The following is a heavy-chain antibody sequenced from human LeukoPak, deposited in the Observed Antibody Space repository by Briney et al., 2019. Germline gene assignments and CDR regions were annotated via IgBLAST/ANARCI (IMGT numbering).Heavy chain of an antibody. D-gene: IGHD3-9*01. Sequence: GESLKISSQGAGYSFTSYWSGWVGQMPGRGLEWLEVIYPGDAPTRSPPSFHGPGTLSADKSISTAYLQWNSLKASDTAIYYCTRSPEIDILTGYSRYYFDYWGQGTLVTVSS. J-gene: IGHJ4*02. CDR2: IYPGDAPT. CDR1: GYSFTSYW. V-gene: IGHV5-51*01. CDR3: TRSPEIDILTGYSRYYFDY.